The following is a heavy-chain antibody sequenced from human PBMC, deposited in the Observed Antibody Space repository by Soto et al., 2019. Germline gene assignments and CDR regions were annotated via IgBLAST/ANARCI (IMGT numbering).Heavy chain of an antibody. J-gene: IGHJ5*02. Sequence: PSETLSLTCTVSGGSISSGGYYWSWIRQHPGKGLEWIGYIYYSGSTYYNPSLKSRVTISVDTSKNQFSLKLSSVTAADTAVYYCATYREVYMSGYWFDPWGQGTLVTVSS. CDR3: ATYREVYMSGYWFDP. D-gene: IGHD3-3*01. CDR1: GGSISSGGYY. V-gene: IGHV4-31*03. CDR2: IYYSGST.